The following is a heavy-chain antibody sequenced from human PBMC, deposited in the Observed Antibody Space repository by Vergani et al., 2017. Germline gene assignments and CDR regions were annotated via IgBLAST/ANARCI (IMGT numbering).Heavy chain of an antibody. Sequence: QVQLVQSGAEVKKPGSSVKVSCKASGGTFSSYAISWVRQAPGQGLEWMGGIIPIFGTANYAQKFQGRVTITADESTSTAYMELSSLRSEDTAVYYCASYSLTYYDFWSGYYTKAPPTGHTYYYGMDVGGQGTTVTVSS. CDR3: ASYSLTYYDFWSGYYTKAPPTGHTYYYGMDV. D-gene: IGHD3-3*01. CDR1: GGTFSSYA. CDR2: IIPIFGTA. V-gene: IGHV1-69*01. J-gene: IGHJ6*02.